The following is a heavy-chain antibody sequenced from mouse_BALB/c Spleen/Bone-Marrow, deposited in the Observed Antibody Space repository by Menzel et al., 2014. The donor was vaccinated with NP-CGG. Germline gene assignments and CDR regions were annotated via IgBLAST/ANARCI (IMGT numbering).Heavy chain of an antibody. CDR2: IWRRGST. D-gene: IGHD2-12*01. V-gene: IGHV2-5-1*01. CDR1: GFSLTSYG. CDR3: AKNDDDAMDY. Sequence: QVQLQQSGPSLVQPSQSLSITCTVSGFSLTSYGLHWVRQSPGKGLEWLGVIWRRGSTDYNAAFMSRLSITKDNSKSQVFFKMNSLQADDTAIYYCAKNDDDAMDYWGQGTSVTVSS. J-gene: IGHJ4*01.